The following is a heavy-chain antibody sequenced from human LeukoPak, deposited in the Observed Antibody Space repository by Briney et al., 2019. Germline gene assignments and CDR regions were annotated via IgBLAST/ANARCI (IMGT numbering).Heavy chain of an antibody. Sequence: SETLSLTCTASGGSISSSSYYWGWIRQPPGKGLEWIGSIYYSGSTYYNSSLTSPVTISVDTSKNQFSLCLRSVTAAGTAVYICARRCTYYDGSSWDYYFDYRGQGNLVTVSS. V-gene: IGHV4-39*01. CDR1: GGSISSSSYY. CDR2: IYYSGST. D-gene: IGHD3-22*01. CDR3: ARRCTYYDGSSWDYYFDY. J-gene: IGHJ4*02.